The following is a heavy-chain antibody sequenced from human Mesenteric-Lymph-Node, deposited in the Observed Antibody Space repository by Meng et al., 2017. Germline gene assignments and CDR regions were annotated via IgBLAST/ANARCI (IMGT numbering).Heavy chain of an antibody. CDR3: ARDLCSGGSCYGYYFDY. CDR1: GFTFSSYA. J-gene: IGHJ4*02. D-gene: IGHD2-15*01. CDR2: ISYDGSNK. V-gene: IGHV3-30*04. Sequence: GESLKISCAASGFTFSSYAMHWVRQAPGKGLEWVAVISYDGSNKYYADSVKGRFTISRDNSKNTLYLQMNSLRAEDTAVYYCARDLCSGGSCYGYYFDYWGQGTLVTVSS.